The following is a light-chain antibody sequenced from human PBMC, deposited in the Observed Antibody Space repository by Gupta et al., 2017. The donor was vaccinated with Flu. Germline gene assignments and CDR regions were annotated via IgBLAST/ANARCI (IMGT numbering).Light chain of an antibody. CDR2: FAS. CDR1: SSISIW. Sequence: PSTLSAPVGGRVTITCRASSSISIWLTWYQHKPGKGPKLLVYFASTLHAGVSSRFSGSGSGTEFTLTISRLQPDDAATYFCHQDSSYPITFGQGTRLEIK. J-gene: IGKJ5*01. CDR3: HQDSSYPIT. V-gene: IGKV1-5*03.